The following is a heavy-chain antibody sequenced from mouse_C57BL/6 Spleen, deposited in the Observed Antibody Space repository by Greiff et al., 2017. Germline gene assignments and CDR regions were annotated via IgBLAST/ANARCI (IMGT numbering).Heavy chain of an antibody. Sequence: EVQLVESGGGLVKPGGSLKLSCAASGFTFSSYAMSWVRQTPEKGLEWVATIRDGGSYTYYTDNVKGRFTISRDNAKNNLYLQMRHPKSEDTAMYYCARDGGSSGYDYWGQGTTLTVSS. D-gene: IGHD3-2*02. V-gene: IGHV5-4*01. J-gene: IGHJ2*01. CDR2: IRDGGSYT. CDR3: ARDGGSSGYDY. CDR1: GFTFSSYA.